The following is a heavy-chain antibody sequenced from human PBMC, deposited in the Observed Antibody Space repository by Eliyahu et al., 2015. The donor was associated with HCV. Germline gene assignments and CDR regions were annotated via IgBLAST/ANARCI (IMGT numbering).Heavy chain of an antibody. V-gene: IGHV3-23*01. D-gene: IGHD2-2*01. CDR2: ICDSGDCT. CDR1: GFTFRNFA. J-gene: IGHJ6*02. CDR3: AKCWGTSCHRSGMDV. Sequence: EVQLLESGGALVQPGGSLRLSCAASGFTFRNFAMTWVRQAPRSGLEWVSSICDSGDCTSCADSVKGRFTISRDNSKNTLYLQMNSLRAEDTAIYFCAKCWGTSCHRSGMDVWGQGTTVTVSS.